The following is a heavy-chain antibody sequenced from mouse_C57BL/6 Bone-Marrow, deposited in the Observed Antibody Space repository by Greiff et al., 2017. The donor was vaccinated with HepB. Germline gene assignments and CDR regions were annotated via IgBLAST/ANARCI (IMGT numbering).Heavy chain of an antibody. CDR1: GFSLTSYG. CDR2: IWSGGST. J-gene: IGHJ4*01. V-gene: IGHV2-4*01. CDR3: AKNYYGSSYYAMDY. D-gene: IGHD1-1*01. Sequence: VKLMESGPGLVQPSQSLSITCTVSGFSLTSYGVHWVRQPPGKGLEWLGVIWSGGSTDYNAAFISRLSISKDNSKSQVFFKMNSLQADDTAIYYCAKNYYGSSYYAMDYWGQGTSVTVSS.